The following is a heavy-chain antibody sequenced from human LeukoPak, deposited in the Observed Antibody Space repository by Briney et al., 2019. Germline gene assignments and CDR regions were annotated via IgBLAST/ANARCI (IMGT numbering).Heavy chain of an antibody. J-gene: IGHJ4*02. D-gene: IGHD1-26*01. CDR3: ARENGWELPFDY. CDR2: ISSSSSYI. Sequence: TGGSLRLSCAAYGFTFSSYSMNWVRQAPGKGLEWVSSISSSSSYIYYADSVKGRFTISRDNAKNSLYLQMNSLRAEDTAVYYCARENGWELPFDYWGQGTLVTVSS. CDR1: GFTFSSYS. V-gene: IGHV3-21*01.